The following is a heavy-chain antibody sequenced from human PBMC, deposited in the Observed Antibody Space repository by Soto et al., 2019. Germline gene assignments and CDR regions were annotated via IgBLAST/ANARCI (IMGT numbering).Heavy chain of an antibody. CDR2: ISYDGSNK. J-gene: IGHJ4*02. V-gene: IGHV3-30*18. D-gene: IGHD3-22*01. Sequence: GGSLRLSCAASGFTFSSYGMHWVRQALGKGLEWVAVISYDGSNKYYADSVKGRFTISRDNSKNTLYLQMNSLRAEDTAVYYCAKDRRQYYYDSSGTIDYWGQGTLVTVSS. CDR3: AKDRRQYYYDSSGTIDY. CDR1: GFTFSSYG.